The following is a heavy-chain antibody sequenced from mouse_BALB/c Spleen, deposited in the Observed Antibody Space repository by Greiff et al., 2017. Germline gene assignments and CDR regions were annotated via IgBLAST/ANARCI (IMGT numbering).Heavy chain of an antibody. V-gene: IGHV10S3*01. D-gene: IGHD1-1*01. CDR2: IRSKSNNYAT. CDR3: CTGYYAMDY. J-gene: IGHJ4*01. Sequence: EVQLVESGGGLVQPTGSLKLSCAASGFTFTTNAMNWVRQAPGKGLEWVARIRSKSNNYATYYAESVKDRFTISRDDSQSMLYLQMNNLKTEDTAMYYCCTGYYAMDYWGQGTTVTVSS. CDR1: GFTFTTNA.